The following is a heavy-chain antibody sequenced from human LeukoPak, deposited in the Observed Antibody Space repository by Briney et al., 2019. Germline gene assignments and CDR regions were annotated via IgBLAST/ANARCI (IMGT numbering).Heavy chain of an antibody. CDR2: INHSGST. CDR1: GGSFSGYY. D-gene: IGHD3-10*01. Sequence: SETLSLTCAVYGGSFSGYYWSWIRQPPGKGLEWIGEINHSGSTNYNPSLKSRVTISVDTSKNQFSLKLSSETAADTAVYYCARAVLLWFGDLGHGMDVWGKGTTVTVSS. V-gene: IGHV4-34*01. J-gene: IGHJ6*04. CDR3: ARAVLLWFGDLGHGMDV.